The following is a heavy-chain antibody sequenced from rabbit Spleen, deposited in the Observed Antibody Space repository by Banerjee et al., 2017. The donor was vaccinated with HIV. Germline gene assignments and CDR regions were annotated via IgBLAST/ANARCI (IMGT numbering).Heavy chain of an antibody. CDR3: ARDLVGVIGWNFYL. Sequence: QEQLVESGGGLVQPEGSLTLTCTASGFDFKYGYVMSWVRQAPGKGLEWIASINSFTGRPVYAAWVKHRFTISRTSSTTVTLRMTSLTAADTATYFCARDLVGVIGWNFYLWGQGTLVTVS. CDR1: GFDFKYGYV. D-gene: IGHD1-1*01. J-gene: IGHJ4*01. CDR2: INSFTGRP. V-gene: IGHV1S45*01.